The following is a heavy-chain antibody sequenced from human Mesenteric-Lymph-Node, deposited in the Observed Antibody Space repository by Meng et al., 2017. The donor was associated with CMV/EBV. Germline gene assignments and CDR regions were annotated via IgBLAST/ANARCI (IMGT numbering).Heavy chain of an antibody. J-gene: IGHJ3*02. CDR2: IYYSGVT. V-gene: IGHV4-59*01. CDR3: ARVPYYYDSSGNQDAFDI. CDR1: GGSISSYF. Sequence: GSLRLSCTVSGGSISSYFWSWIRQPPGKGLEWIGYIYYSGVTNYNPSLKSRLTMSVDTSKNQFSLKLSSVTAADTAVYYCARVPYYYDSSGNQDAFDIWGQGTMVTVSS. D-gene: IGHD3-22*01.